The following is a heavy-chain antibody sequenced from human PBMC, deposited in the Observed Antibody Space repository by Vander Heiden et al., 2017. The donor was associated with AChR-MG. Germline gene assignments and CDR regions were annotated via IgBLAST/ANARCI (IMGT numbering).Heavy chain of an antibody. D-gene: IGHD3-10*01. Sequence: QVQLQQWGAGLLKPSETLSLTCAVYGGSFSGYYWSWIRQPPGKGLEWIGEINHSGSTNYNPSLKSRVTISVDTSKNQFSLKLSSVTAADTAVYYCARGGRGGLRGPMAPIRQVNVNWFDPWGQGTLVTVSS. J-gene: IGHJ5*02. CDR1: GGSFSGYY. CDR3: ARGGRGGLRGPMAPIRQVNVNWFDP. CDR2: INHSGST. V-gene: IGHV4-34*01.